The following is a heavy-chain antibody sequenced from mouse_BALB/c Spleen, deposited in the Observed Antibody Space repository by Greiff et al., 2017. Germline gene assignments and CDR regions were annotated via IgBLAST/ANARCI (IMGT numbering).Heavy chain of an antibody. CDR2: IYPGGGYT. J-gene: IGHJ4*01. CDR1: GYTFTNYW. D-gene: IGHD1-1*01. CDR3: ARGVLRSGAMDY. Sequence: VQLQQSGAELVRPGTSVKISCKASGYTFTNYWLGWVKQRPGHGLEWIGDIYPGGGYTNYNEKFKGKATLTADTSSSTAYMQLSSLTSEDSAVYFCARGVLRSGAMDYWGQGTSVTVSS. V-gene: IGHV1-63*02.